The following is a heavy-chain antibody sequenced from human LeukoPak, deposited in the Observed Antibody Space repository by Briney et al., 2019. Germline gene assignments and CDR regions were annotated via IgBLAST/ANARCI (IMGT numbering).Heavy chain of an antibody. CDR1: GFTFSSYG. D-gene: IGHD2-21*01. J-gene: IGHJ3*02. CDR2: IRYDGSNK. V-gene: IGHV3-30*02. Sequence: GGSLRLSCAASGFTFSSYGMHWVRQAPGKGLEWVAFIRYDGSNKYYADSVKGRFTISRDNSKNTLYLQMNSLRAEDTAVYYCARDPNSPSDAFDIWGQGTMVTVSS. CDR3: ARDPNSPSDAFDI.